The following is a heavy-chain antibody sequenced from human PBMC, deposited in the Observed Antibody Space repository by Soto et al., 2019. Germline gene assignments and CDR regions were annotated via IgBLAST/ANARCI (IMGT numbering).Heavy chain of an antibody. V-gene: IGHV5-51*01. CDR3: ARRRNAGWFDP. Sequence: GESLKISCKASGYDFATFWIVWGRQVPGKGLEWMGVIYPDDSDVTYSPPFQGQVTISADKSTTTAYLDWRDLRASDTAIYYCARRRNAGWFDPWGQGTPVTVS. CDR2: IYPDDSDV. J-gene: IGHJ5*02. CDR1: GYDFATFW.